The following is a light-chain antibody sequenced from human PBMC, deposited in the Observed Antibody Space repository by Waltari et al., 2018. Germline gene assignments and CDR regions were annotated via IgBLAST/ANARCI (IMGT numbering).Light chain of an antibody. V-gene: IGKV1-39*01. Sequence: DIQMTQSPSSLSAPVGDRVTITCRARQSISSYLNWYQQKPGKAPKLLIYAASSLQRGVPSRFSGSGSGTDFTLTISSLKPEDFATYYCQQSYSTPSTFGQGTKAEIK. J-gene: IGKJ1*01. CDR3: QQSYSTPST. CDR1: QSISSY. CDR2: AAS.